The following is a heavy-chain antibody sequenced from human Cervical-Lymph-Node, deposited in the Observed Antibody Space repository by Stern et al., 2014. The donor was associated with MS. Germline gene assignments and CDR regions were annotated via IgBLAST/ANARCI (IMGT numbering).Heavy chain of an antibody. CDR1: GDSFTTYA. CDR3: ASAGGWYEPDY. CDR2: SSAGGDT. D-gene: IGHD6-19*01. V-gene: IGHV1-3*01. J-gene: IGHJ4*02. Sequence: VQLVQSGAEVKKPGASVKVSCKTSGDSFTTYAMHWVRQAPGQRLEWLGWSSAGGDTKYSQKLQGRVTITRDACASTAYMEVSGLKSEDTAIYYCASAGGWYEPDYWGQGTLVTVSS.